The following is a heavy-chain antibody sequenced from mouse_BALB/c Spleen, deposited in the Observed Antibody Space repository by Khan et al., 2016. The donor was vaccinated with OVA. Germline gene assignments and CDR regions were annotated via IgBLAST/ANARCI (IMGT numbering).Heavy chain of an antibody. J-gene: IGHJ4*01. D-gene: IGHD2-10*01. CDR1: GYTFTNYG. CDR3: ARPPYFSYTLDH. CDR2: INTYTGEP. V-gene: IGHV9-3-1*01. Sequence: QIQLVQSGPELKKPGETVKISCKASGYTFTNYGMNWVKQSPGKALKWMGWINTYTGEPTYADDFKGRFAFSLETSASTAYLQLNNLKDEDTATYFCARPPYFSYTLDHWGHGTSVTVSS.